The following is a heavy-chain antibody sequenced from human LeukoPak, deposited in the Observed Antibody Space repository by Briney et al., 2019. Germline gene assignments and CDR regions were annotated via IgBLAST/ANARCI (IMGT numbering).Heavy chain of an antibody. CDR2: INPNSGGT. CDR3: ARQGAATFRWFGP. J-gene: IGHJ5*02. V-gene: IGHV1-2*02. CDR1: GYTFTSHG. D-gene: IGHD1-26*01. Sequence: ASVKVSCKASGYTFTSHGISWVRQAPGQGLEWMGWINPNSGGTNYAQKFQGRVTMTRDTSISTAYMELSRLRSDDTAVYYCARQGAATFRWFGPWGQGTLVTVSS.